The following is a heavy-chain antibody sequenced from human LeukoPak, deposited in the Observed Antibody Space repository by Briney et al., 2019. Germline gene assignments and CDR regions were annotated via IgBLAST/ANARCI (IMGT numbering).Heavy chain of an antibody. J-gene: IGHJ6*02. D-gene: IGHD3-3*01. CDR1: GYTRTELS. CDR3: ATSNFWSGYYTGDYYYYGMDV. Sequence: ASVKVSCKVSGYTRTELSMHWVRQAPGEGLEWMGGFDPEDGKTIYAQKFQGRVTMTEDTSTDTAYMELSSLRSEDTAVYYCATSNFWSGYYTGDYYYYGMDVWGQGTTVTVSS. CDR2: FDPEDGKT. V-gene: IGHV1-24*01.